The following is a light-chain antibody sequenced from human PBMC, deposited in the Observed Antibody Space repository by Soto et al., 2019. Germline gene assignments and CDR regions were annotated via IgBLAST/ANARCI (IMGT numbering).Light chain of an antibody. CDR1: QSINAP. CDR2: GAS. J-gene: IGKJ1*01. Sequence: EVVMTQSPATLSVSPGERVTLSCRASQSINAPLAWYQQKPGQAPRLLIHGASTRATGIPDRFSGSGFGTEFILTIGSPQSEDCTCSYSQQYNTMLWTYGEGTKVEI. V-gene: IGKV3-15*01. CDR3: QQYNTMLWT.